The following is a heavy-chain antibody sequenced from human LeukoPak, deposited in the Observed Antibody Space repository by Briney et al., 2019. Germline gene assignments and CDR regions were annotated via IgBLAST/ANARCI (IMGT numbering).Heavy chain of an antibody. Sequence: TTSETLSLTCTLSGGSISSYYWSWIRQPAGTGLEWIGRIYSSGSTNYNPSIKSRVTMSVDTSKNQFSLELSSVTAADTAMYYCARVSGNGFDYWGQGTLVTVSS. V-gene: IGHV4-4*07. CDR1: GGSISSYY. D-gene: IGHD4-23*01. CDR3: ARVSGNGFDY. J-gene: IGHJ4*02. CDR2: IYSSGST.